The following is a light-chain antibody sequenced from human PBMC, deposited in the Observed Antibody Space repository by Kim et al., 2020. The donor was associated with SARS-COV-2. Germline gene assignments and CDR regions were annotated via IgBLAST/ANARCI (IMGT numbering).Light chain of an antibody. V-gene: IGKV4-1*01. Sequence: RATLNCKSSQTVLSNSNNKNYLAGYQQKPGQAPKLLIYWASIRESGVSDRFSGSGSETDFTLTISSLQAEDVAVDDCQQYYSTPPSFGQGTKLEI. J-gene: IGKJ2*03. CDR3: QQYYSTPPS. CDR1: QTVLSNSNNKNY. CDR2: WAS.